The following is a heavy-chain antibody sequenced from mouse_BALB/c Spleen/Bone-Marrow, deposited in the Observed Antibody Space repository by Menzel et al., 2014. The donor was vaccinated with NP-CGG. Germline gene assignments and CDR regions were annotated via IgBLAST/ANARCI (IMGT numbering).Heavy chain of an antibody. D-gene: IGHD2-14*01. V-gene: IGHV1S56*01. CDR1: GYIFTSYF. Sequence: QVQLQQSGPELVKPGASVKMSCKASGYIFTSYFIHWVKQRPGQGLEWIGWIYPGDGSTKYNEKFKGKTTLTADKSSSTAYMLLSSLTSEDSAIFFCAYYRYDEYFDVWGAGTTVTVSS. J-gene: IGHJ1*01. CDR2: IYPGDGST. CDR3: AYYRYDEYFDV.